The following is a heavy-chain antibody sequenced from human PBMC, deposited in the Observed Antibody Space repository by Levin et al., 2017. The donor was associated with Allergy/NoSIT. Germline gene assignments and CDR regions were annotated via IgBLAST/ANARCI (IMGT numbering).Heavy chain of an antibody. CDR2: IIPILGIA. Sequence: GASVKVSCKASGGTFSSYPISWVRQAPGQGLEWMGRIIPILGIANYAQKFQGRVTITADKSTSTAYMELSSLRSEDTAVYYCARVHGLYNGNDVGAFDIWGQGTMVTVSS. CDR1: GGTFSSYP. CDR3: ARVHGLYNGNDVGAFDI. V-gene: IGHV1-69*04. D-gene: IGHD1-20*01. J-gene: IGHJ3*02.